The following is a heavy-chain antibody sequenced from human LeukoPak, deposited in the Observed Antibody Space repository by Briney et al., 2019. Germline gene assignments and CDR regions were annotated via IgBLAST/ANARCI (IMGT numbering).Heavy chain of an antibody. Sequence: GGSLRLSCAASGFTFSSYSMNGVRQAPGKGRDGVSSISSSSSYIYYADSAKGRFTISRDNAKNSLYLQMNSLRAEDTAVYYCATPQNDYWGQGTLVTVSS. CDR1: GFTFSSYS. J-gene: IGHJ4*02. CDR3: ATPQNDY. V-gene: IGHV3-21*01. CDR2: ISSSSSYI.